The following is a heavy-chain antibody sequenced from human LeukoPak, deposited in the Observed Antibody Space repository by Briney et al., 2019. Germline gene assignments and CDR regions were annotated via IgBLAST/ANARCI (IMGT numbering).Heavy chain of an antibody. D-gene: IGHD3-3*01. J-gene: IGHJ4*02. Sequence: SETLSLTCAVSGGSISSSNWWSWVRQAPGKGLEWIGYIYHSGSTYYNPSLKSRVTISVDRSKNQFSLKLSSVTAADTAVYYCARDPVFGVVKYDYWGQGTLVTVSS. CDR2: IYHSGST. CDR1: GGSISSSNW. CDR3: ARDPVFGVVKYDY. V-gene: IGHV4-4*02.